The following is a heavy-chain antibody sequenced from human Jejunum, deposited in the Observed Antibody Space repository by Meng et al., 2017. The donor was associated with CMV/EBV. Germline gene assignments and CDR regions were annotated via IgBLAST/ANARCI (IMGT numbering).Heavy chain of an antibody. D-gene: IGHD1-7*01. CDR1: GGSISSTSYY. Sequence: QLQLQESGPALVKPSXXXXLXXXVSGGSISSTSYYWGWIRQPPGKGLEWIGSNFFSGNMFYNPSLKSRATISVDTSKNQFSLKLTSVTAADTAVYYCARGETGTTPPFDYWGQGTLVTVSS. J-gene: IGHJ4*02. CDR2: NFFSGNM. V-gene: IGHV4-39*07. CDR3: ARGETGTTPPFDY.